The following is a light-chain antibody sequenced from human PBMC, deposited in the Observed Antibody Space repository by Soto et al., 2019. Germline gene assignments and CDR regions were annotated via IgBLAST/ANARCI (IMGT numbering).Light chain of an antibody. CDR1: SSDVGGYNY. Sequence: QSVLTQPASXXXXXGQSITISCTGTSSDVGGYNYVSWYQQHPGKAPKLMIYEVSNRPSGVSNRFSGSKSGNTASLTISGLQAEDEADYYCSSYTSSSSWVFGGGTKLTVL. CDR3: SSYTSSSSWV. V-gene: IGLV2-14*01. J-gene: IGLJ3*02. CDR2: EVS.